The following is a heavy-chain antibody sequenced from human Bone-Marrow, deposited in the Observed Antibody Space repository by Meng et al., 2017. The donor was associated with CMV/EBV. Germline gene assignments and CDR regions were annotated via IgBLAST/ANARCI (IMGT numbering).Heavy chain of an antibody. Sequence: GESLKISCAASGFTFSDYYMSWVRQAPGKGLEWVSYISSSGSTIYYADSVKGRFTISRDNAKNSLYLQMNSLRAEDTAVYYCAKNGLYDFWSGYYTGYYYGMDVWGQGTTVTGSS. CDR1: GFTFSDYY. CDR2: ISSSGSTI. D-gene: IGHD3-3*01. J-gene: IGHJ6*01. CDR3: AKNGLYDFWSGYYTGYYYGMDV. V-gene: IGHV3-11*04.